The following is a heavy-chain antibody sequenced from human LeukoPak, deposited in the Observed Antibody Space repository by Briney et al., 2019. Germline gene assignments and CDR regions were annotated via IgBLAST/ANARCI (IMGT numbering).Heavy chain of an antibody. CDR3: ARAGYCSGGSCYFDY. CDR1: GFKFDDYG. CDR2: INWNGGST. D-gene: IGHD2-15*01. Sequence: GGSLRLSCAASGFKFDDYGMSWVRQAPWKGLEWVSGINWNGGSTGYADSVKGRFNISRDNAKNSLFLQMNSLRAEDTAVYYCARAGYCSGGSCYFDYWGQGAQVIVSS. V-gene: IGHV3-20*04. J-gene: IGHJ4*02.